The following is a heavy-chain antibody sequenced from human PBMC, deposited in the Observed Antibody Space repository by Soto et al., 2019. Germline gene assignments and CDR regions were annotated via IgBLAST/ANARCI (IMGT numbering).Heavy chain of an antibody. V-gene: IGHV4-34*01. J-gene: IGHJ6*02. CDR3: ERGQLYYYGMDV. CDR1: GGSFSGYY. Sequence: QVQLQQWGAGLLKPSETLSLTCAVYGGSFSGYYWSWIRQPPGKGLEWIGEINHSGSTNYNPSPKSRVTISVDTSKYQFSLKLSSVTAADPAVYYCERGQLYYYGMDVWGQGTTVTVSS. D-gene: IGHD2-2*01. CDR2: INHSGST.